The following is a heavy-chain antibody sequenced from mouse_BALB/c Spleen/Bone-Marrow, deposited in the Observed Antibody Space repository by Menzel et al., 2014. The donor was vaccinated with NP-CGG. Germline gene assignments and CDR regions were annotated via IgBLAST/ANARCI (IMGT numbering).Heavy chain of an antibody. D-gene: IGHD2-3*01. Sequence: EVKVEESGGGLVQPGGSLKLSCAASGFDFSRYWMSWVRQAPGKGLEWIGEINPDSSTINYTPSLKYKFIISRDNAKNTLYLQMSKVRSEDTALYYCSRLGYYGGFAYWGQGTLVTVSA. J-gene: IGHJ3*01. CDR3: SRLGYYGGFAY. CDR2: INPDSSTI. CDR1: GFDFSRYW. V-gene: IGHV4-1*02.